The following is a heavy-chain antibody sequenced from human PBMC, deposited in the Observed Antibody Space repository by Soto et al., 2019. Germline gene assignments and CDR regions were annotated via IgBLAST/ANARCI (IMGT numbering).Heavy chain of an antibody. J-gene: IGHJ5*02. Sequence: SETLSLTCTVSGGSISASSFYWGWIRQPPGKGLEWIGSIHYSGTTHYNPSLNSRVTISVDMSKHQFSLKLSSVTAADTAVYYCARPHDSHGYYLGNWFDPWGQGTLVTSPQ. V-gene: IGHV4-39*01. D-gene: IGHD3-22*01. CDR3: ARPHDSHGYYLGNWFDP. CDR1: GGSISASSFY. CDR2: IHYSGTT.